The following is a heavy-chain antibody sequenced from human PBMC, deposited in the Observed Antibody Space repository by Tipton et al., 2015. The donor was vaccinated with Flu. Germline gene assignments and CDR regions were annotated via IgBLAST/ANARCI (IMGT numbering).Heavy chain of an antibody. CDR1: GFTVSSNY. V-gene: IGHV3-66*01. Sequence: SLRLSCAASGFTVSSNYMSWVRQAPGKGLEWVSVIYSGGSTYYADSVKGRFTISRDNSKNTLYLQMNSLRAEDTAVYYCARRKGDGSGYFWDDLGVGYAFDIWGQGTMVTVSS. CDR3: ARRKGDGSGYFWDDLGVGYAFDI. CDR2: IYSGGST. J-gene: IGHJ3*02. D-gene: IGHD3-22*01.